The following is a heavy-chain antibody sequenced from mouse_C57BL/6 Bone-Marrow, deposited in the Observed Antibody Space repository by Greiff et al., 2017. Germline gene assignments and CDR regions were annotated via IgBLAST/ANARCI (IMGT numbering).Heavy chain of an antibody. Sequence: QLQLQQPVAELLKPEASVKLSFTASGYTFTSFWLPWVTQRPGRGLEWIGEIDPSDSYTNDNQKVKGKATLTVDTSSSTAYMQLSRLTSEDSAVYYCERGTTAMDYGGQGTSVTVSS. J-gene: IGHJ4*01. V-gene: IGHV1-50*01. CDR3: ERGTTAMDY. CDR2: IDPSDSYT. CDR1: GYTFTSFW. D-gene: IGHD3-3*01.